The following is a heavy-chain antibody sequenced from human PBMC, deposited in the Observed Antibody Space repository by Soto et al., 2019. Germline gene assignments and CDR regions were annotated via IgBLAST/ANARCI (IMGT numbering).Heavy chain of an antibody. Sequence: QVQLVESGGGVVQPGRSLRLSCAASGFTFSSHGMHWVRQAPGKGLEWVAVIWYDGSNKYYADSVKGRFTISRDDSKNMVYLQMNSLRAEDTAVYYCVRDGWYSIQAPYWGQGTLVNVSS. D-gene: IGHD6-19*01. J-gene: IGHJ4*02. V-gene: IGHV3-33*01. CDR2: IWYDGSNK. CDR1: GFTFSSHG. CDR3: VRDGWYSIQAPY.